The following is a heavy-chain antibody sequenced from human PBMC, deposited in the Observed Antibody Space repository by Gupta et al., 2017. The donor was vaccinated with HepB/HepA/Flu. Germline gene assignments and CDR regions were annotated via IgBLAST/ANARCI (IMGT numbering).Heavy chain of an antibody. J-gene: IGHJ6*04. D-gene: IGHD5-18*01. CDR3: ARGLDTDMVFWNYRGTDV. CDR2: ISWNARTI. Sequence: EVQLVESGGGLVQPGWFLRLSCAASGFTFDDYAIHWVRLAPGKGLEWVSGISWNARTIGYADSVKGRFTISRDNAKNSVYLQMKSLRADDTALDDCARGLDTDMVFWNYRGTDVWGKGTTGTVSS. CDR1: GFTFDDYA. V-gene: IGHV3-9*01.